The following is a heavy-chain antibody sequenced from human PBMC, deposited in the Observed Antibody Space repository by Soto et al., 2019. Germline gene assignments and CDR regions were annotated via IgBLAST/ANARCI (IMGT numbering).Heavy chain of an antibody. V-gene: IGHV3-23*01. CDR2: LSGSGGST. D-gene: IGHD6-19*01. Sequence: GGSLRLSCAASGFTFSSYAMNWVRQAPGKGLEWASALSGSGGSTYYADSVKGRFTISRDNSKNTLYLQMNNLRAEDTAFYYCAKDELAVPEAYSYHGMDVWGQGTTVTVSS. CDR3: AKDELAVPEAYSYHGMDV. CDR1: GFTFSSYA. J-gene: IGHJ6*02.